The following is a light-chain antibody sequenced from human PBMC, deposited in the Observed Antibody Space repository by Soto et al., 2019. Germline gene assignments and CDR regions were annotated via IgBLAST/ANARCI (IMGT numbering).Light chain of an antibody. V-gene: IGKV3-15*01. Sequence: EIVVTQSPATLSVSPGERATLSCRTSQSVSSHVAWYQQKPGQAPRLLIHGASTRATAIPARFSGSGSGTEFTLTIISLQSEDLAVYYCQQYGSSGTFGQGTKVDIK. CDR1: QSVSSH. J-gene: IGKJ1*01. CDR3: QQYGSSGT. CDR2: GAS.